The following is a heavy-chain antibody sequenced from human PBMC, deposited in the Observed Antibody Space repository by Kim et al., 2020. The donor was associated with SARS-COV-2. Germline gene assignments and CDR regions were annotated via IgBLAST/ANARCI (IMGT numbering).Heavy chain of an antibody. Sequence: GGSLRLSCAASGFTFHYFGMHWVRQPPGKGLEWVAFISSNGKNEDYVDAVKGRFTISRDNSKDTVDLQMNSLRPEDTAIYYCARDRGAVATKPLDHWGQGTLFTVSS. D-gene: IGHD5-12*01. V-gene: IGHV3-30*03. CDR1: GFTFHYFG. CDR2: ISSNGKNE. CDR3: ARDRGAVATKPLDH. J-gene: IGHJ4*02.